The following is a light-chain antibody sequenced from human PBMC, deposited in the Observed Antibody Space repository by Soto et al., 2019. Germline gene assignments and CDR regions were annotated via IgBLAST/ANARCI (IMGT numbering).Light chain of an antibody. J-gene: IGKJ3*01. CDR1: QSVSSSY. V-gene: IGKV3-20*01. CDR3: QQYGNAPFT. CDR2: GAS. Sequence: EIVLTQSPGTLSFSPGERATLTCRASQSVSSSYLAWFQQKPGQAPRLLIYGASSRATGIPDRFSGSGSGTEFTLTISSLEPEVFAVYYCQQYGNAPFTLGPGTKVDIK.